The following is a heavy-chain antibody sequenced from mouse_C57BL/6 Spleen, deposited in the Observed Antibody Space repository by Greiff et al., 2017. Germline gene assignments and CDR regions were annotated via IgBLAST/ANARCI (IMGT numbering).Heavy chain of an antibody. CDR2: IYPNNGGT. D-gene: IGHD3-2*02. J-gene: IGHJ2*01. Sequence: EVQLQQSGPELVKPGASVKISCKASGYTFTDYCMNWVKQSPGKSLEWIGDIYPNNGGTSYNEKFKSKATLTVDKSSSTAYMELRSLTSEDSAVYYCARKRGSSGSNYFDYGGQGTTLTVSS. V-gene: IGHV1-26*01. CDR1: GYTFTDYC. CDR3: ARKRGSSGSNYFDY.